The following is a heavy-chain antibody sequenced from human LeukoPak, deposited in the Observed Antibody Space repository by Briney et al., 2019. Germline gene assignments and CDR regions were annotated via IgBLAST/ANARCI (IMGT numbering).Heavy chain of an antibody. J-gene: IGHJ4*02. D-gene: IGHD3-3*01. V-gene: IGHV3-74*01. Sequence: PGGSLRLSCAASGFTFSSYAMSWVRQAPGKGLVWVSRINSDGSSTSYADSVKGRFTISRDNAKNTLYLQMNSLRAEDTAVYYCAKGTDYYDFWSGYPRGFDYWGQGTLVTVSS. CDR2: INSDGSST. CDR3: AKGTDYYDFWSGYPRGFDY. CDR1: GFTFSSYA.